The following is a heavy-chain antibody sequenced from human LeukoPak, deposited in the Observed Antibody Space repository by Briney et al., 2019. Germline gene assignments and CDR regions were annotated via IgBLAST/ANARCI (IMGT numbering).Heavy chain of an antibody. D-gene: IGHD6-13*01. CDR2: FSYGATEK. CDR1: GFIFSNYG. J-gene: IGHJ4*02. CDR3: AKDRWHQLVSYPHHY. Sequence: GGSLRLSCEPPGFIFSNYGFHWLRQPPRKWLQLVAFFSYGATEKQYAASVKGRFTISRDNSKNTLYLQMNSLRAEDTAVYYCAKDRWHQLVSYPHHYWGQGTLVSVSS. V-gene: IGHV3-30*02.